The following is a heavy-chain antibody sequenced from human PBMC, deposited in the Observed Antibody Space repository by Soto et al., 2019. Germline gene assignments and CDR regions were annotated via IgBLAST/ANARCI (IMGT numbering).Heavy chain of an antibody. CDR2: INGDGSST. D-gene: IGHD2-2*01. Sequence: GGSLRLSCAASGFTFSSYAMSWVRQAPGKGLVWVSRINGDGSSTNYADSVKGRFTISRDNSKNTLYLQMNSLRAEDTAVYYCAKAIAFCSSTSCFYGGSMDVWGQGTTVTVSS. V-gene: IGHV3-23*01. J-gene: IGHJ6*02. CDR3: AKAIAFCSSTSCFYGGSMDV. CDR1: GFTFSSYA.